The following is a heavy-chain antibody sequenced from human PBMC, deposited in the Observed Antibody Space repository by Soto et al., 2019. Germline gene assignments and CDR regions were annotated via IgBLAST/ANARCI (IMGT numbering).Heavy chain of an antibody. J-gene: IGHJ4*02. CDR1: GYTFTSYG. V-gene: IGHV1-18*01. CDR2: ISAYNGNT. CDR3: ARDRKDIVVVVAATRLDY. Sequence: QVQLVQSGAEVKKPGASVKVSCKASGYTFTSYGISWVRQAPGQGLEWMGWISAYNGNTNYAQKLQGRVTMTTDTSTRTAYMELRSLRSDDTAVYYCARDRKDIVVVVAATRLDYWGQGTLVTVSS. D-gene: IGHD2-15*01.